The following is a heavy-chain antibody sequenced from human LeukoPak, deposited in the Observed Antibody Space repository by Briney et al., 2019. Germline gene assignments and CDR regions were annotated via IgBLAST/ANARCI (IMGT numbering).Heavy chain of an antibody. D-gene: IGHD5-18*01. CDR3: ARQVDTTMALPDY. J-gene: IGHJ4*02. V-gene: IGHV1-18*01. CDR1: GYTFTRYG. CDR2: ISTYNYNT. Sequence: ASVTVSCKPPGYTFTRYGVSWVRQAPGQRLEWMGWISTYNYNTNYAQKFRGRVTMTRDTSTSTVYMELRSLRSEDTAIYYCARQVDTTMALPDYWGQGTLVTVSS.